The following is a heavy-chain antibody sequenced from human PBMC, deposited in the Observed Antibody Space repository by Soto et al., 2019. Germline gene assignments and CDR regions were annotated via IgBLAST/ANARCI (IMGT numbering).Heavy chain of an antibody. V-gene: IGHV1-58*02. CDR1: GFTFTSSA. Sequence: ASVKVSCKASGFTFTSSAMQWVRQARGQRLEWIGWIVVGSGNTNYAQKFQERVTITRDMSTSTAYMELSSLRSEDTAVYYCAAALYSGYDSYYFDYWGQGTLVTVSS. CDR3: AAALYSGYDSYYFDY. J-gene: IGHJ4*02. D-gene: IGHD5-12*01. CDR2: IVVGSGNT.